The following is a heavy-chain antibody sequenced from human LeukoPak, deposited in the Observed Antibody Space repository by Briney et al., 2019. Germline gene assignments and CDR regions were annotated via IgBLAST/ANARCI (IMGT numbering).Heavy chain of an antibody. Sequence: SSETLSLTCTVSGCSISSYYWSWIRQPPGKGLEWIGYIYYSGSTNYNPSLKSRVTISVDTSKNKFSLKLSSVTAADTAVYYCAKGSRGYCIGGSCSTPFDYWGQGTLVTVSS. CDR3: AKGSRGYCIGGSCSTPFDY. V-gene: IGHV4-59*01. D-gene: IGHD2-15*01. CDR2: IYYSGST. CDR1: GCSISSYY. J-gene: IGHJ4*02.